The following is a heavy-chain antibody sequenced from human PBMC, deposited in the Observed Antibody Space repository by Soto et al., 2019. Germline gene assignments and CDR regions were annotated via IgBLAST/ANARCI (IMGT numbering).Heavy chain of an antibody. CDR1: GGSISSSNW. J-gene: IGHJ5*02. CDR3: ASGMGESPPLSRWFAP. V-gene: IGHV4-4*02. CDR2: IYHSGST. D-gene: IGHD2-2*01. Sequence: QVQLQESGPGLVKPSGTLSLTCAVSGGSISSSNWWSWVRQPPGKGLEWIGEIYHSGSTNYNPSLKSRVTISGDKSKNQFSLKLSCVTAGDTAVYYCASGMGESPPLSRWFAPWGQGTLVTVSS.